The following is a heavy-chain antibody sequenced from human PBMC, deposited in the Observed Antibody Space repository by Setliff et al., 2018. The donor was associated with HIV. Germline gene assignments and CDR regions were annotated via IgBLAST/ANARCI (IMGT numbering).Heavy chain of an antibody. CDR3: ARDLDPYFAMAV. CDR1: GFTFSNAW. Sequence: PGGSLRLSCAASGFTFSNAWMSWVRQAPGKGLEWVSTVGCWGTCTYFADSVKGRFTISADTSKNTLYLQMTRLSAEDTAVYYCARDLDPYFAMAVWGQGTTVTVSS. V-gene: IGHV3-23*01. CDR2: VGCWGTCT. J-gene: IGHJ6*02.